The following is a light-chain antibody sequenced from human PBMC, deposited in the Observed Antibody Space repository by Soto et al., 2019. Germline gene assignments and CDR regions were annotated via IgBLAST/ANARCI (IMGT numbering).Light chain of an antibody. Sequence: QSVLTQPPSGSGAPGQRVTISRTGSSSNIGAGYDVHLYQQLPGTAPQLLFYGNSNRPSGVPDLSSGSKSGTEASLSITGLQAVDDADYSCFSYDSSRSVVVFGGGTKL. CDR2: GNS. V-gene: IGLV1-40*01. CDR3: FSYDSSRSVVV. CDR1: SSNIGAGYD. J-gene: IGLJ2*01.